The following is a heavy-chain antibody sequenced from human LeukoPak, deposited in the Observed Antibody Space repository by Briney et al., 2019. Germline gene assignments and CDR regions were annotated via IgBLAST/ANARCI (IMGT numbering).Heavy chain of an antibody. CDR2: ITWKTGII. CDR3: VRDMSTGPAIYYFDY. CDR1: GFKFDDYA. D-gene: IGHD3-3*01. J-gene: IGHJ4*02. V-gene: IGHV3-9*01. Sequence: GGSLRLSCAASGFKFDDYAMHWVRQAPGKGLEWVSGITWKTGIIGYADSVKGRFTISRDNAKNSLYLQMNSLRPEDTAFYYCVRDMSTGPAIYYFDYWGQGTLVSVSS.